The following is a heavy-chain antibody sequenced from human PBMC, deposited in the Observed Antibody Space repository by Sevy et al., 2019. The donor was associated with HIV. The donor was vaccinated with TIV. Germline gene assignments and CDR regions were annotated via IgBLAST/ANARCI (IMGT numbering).Heavy chain of an antibody. J-gene: IGHJ4*02. CDR2: IYYSGST. Sequence: SETLSLTCTVSDGSISSSSYYWGWIRQPPGKGLEWIGSIYYSGSTYYNPSLKSRVTISVDTSKNQFSLRLSSVTAADTAVYYCARENYDTGYWGQGTLVTVSS. CDR3: ARENYDTGY. D-gene: IGHD3-22*01. CDR1: DGSISSSSYY. V-gene: IGHV4-39*02.